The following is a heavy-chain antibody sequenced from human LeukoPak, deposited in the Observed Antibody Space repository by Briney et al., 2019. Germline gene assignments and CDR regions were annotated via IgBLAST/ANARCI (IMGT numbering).Heavy chain of an antibody. V-gene: IGHV3-13*01. CDR1: GFTISSYD. Sequence: GGSLRLSCAASGFTISSYDIHWVRQTTGKGLEWVSAIGIAGDTYYIGSVKGRFTISRENAKNTLYLQMNSLRAEDTAVYYCAREPSPNYDILTGLGGYFDYWGQGTLVTVSS. D-gene: IGHD3-9*01. J-gene: IGHJ4*02. CDR3: AREPSPNYDILTGLGGYFDY. CDR2: IGIAGDT.